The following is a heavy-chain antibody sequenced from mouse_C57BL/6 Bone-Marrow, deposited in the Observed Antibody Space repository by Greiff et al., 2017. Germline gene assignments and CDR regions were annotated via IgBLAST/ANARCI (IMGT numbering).Heavy chain of an antibody. V-gene: IGHV1-15*01. D-gene: IGHD2-2*01. CDR2: IDPETGGT. Sequence: QVQLKQSGAELVRPGASVTLSCKASGYTFTDYEMHWVKQTPVHGLEWIGAIDPETGGTAYNQKFKGKAILTADKSSSTAYMELRSLTSEDSAVYYCTRGEYYGYRYYAMDYWGQGTSVTVSS. CDR1: GYTFTDYE. CDR3: TRGEYYGYRYYAMDY. J-gene: IGHJ4*01.